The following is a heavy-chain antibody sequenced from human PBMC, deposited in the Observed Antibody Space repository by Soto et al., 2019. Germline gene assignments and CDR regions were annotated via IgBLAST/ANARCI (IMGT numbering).Heavy chain of an antibody. V-gene: IGHV3-23*01. J-gene: IGHJ4*02. CDR1: GFTFNDYA. CDR3: AKDCRRLAVTGSAFDS. Sequence: ESGGGFVQPGGSLRLSCAASGFTFNDYAMAWVRQAPGQGLEWVSSISGSGGHSSYVGSVKGRFTISRDNVKNILSLDMSDLRAEDTALYYCAKDCRRLAVTGSAFDSWGQGTLVTVSS. D-gene: IGHD6-19*01. CDR2: ISGSGGHS.